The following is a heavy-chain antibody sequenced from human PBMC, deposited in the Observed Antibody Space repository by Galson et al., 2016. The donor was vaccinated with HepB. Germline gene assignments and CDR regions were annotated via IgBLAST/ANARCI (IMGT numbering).Heavy chain of an antibody. J-gene: IGHJ4*02. CDR3: AKASRKSYYYLDH. CDR1: GFTFRTYA. D-gene: IGHD3-10*01. V-gene: IGHV3-23*01. CDR2: ISNTAT. Sequence: SLRLSCAASGFTFRTYAMNWVRQAPGGGLEWISAISNTATHYADSVKGRFTISIDTSTNTLYLHLSGLRAEDTAVYFCAKASRKSYYYLDHWGQGTLVSVSS.